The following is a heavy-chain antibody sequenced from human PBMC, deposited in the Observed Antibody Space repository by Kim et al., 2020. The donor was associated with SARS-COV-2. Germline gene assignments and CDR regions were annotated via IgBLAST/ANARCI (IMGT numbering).Heavy chain of an antibody. CDR2: IYPSDSET. J-gene: IGHJ4*02. Sequence: GESLKISCTASGYIFTNYWIGWVRQMPGKGLEWVGIIYPSDSETTYSPSLQGQVTISADKSITTAYLQWSSLKASDTAIYFCARGRVVTKDFDYWGQGTLVTVS. V-gene: IGHV5-51*01. CDR1: GYIFTNYW. D-gene: IGHD2-21*02. CDR3: ARGRVVTKDFDY.